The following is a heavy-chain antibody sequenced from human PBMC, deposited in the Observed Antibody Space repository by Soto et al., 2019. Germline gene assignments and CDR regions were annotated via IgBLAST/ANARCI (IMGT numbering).Heavy chain of an antibody. J-gene: IGHJ6*02. Sequence: GASVKVSCKASGGTFSSYAISWVRQAPGQGLEWMGGIIPIFGTANYAQKFQGRVTITADESTSTAYMELSSLRSEDTAVYYCERRYDSSGPNYYHYAMDVWGQGTTVTVYS. CDR2: IIPIFGTA. CDR1: GGTFSSYA. D-gene: IGHD3-22*01. CDR3: ERRYDSSGPNYYHYAMDV. V-gene: IGHV1-69*13.